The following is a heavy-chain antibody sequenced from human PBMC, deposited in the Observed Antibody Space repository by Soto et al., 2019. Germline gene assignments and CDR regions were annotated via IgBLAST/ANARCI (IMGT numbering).Heavy chain of an antibody. CDR3: ARDPPSSYYDILTGYSADAFDI. D-gene: IGHD3-9*01. V-gene: IGHV1-18*01. CDR1: GYTFTSYG. CDR2: ISAYNGNT. Sequence: ASVKVSCKASGYTFTSYGISWVRQAPGQGLEWMGWISAYNGNTNYAQKLQGRVTMTTDTSTSTAYMGLRGLRSDDTAVYYCARDPPSSYYDILTGYSADAFDIWGQGTMVTVSS. J-gene: IGHJ3*02.